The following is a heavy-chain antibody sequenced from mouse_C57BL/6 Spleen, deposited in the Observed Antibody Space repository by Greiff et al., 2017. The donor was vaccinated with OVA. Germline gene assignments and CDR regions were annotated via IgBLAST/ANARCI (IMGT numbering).Heavy chain of an antibody. V-gene: IGHV1-15*01. CDR3: TRSIYDGNYIGMDY. Sequence: VQLQQSGAELVRPGASVTLSCKASGYTFTDYEMHWVKQTPMHGLEWIGAIDPEAGGTAYNQKFKDKAILTADKSSSTAYMELRSLTSEDSAVYYGTRSIYDGNYIGMDYWGQGTSVTVSS. CDR2: IDPEAGGT. D-gene: IGHD2-1*01. CDR1: GYTFTDYE. J-gene: IGHJ4*01.